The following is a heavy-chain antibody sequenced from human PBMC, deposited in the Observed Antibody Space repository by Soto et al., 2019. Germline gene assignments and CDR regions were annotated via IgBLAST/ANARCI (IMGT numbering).Heavy chain of an antibody. Sequence: QVQLQESGPGLVKPSGTLSLTCAVSGGSVSSSNWWSWFRQSPGKGLEWMGEIYHSGSAHYNPSLKSRATISLDKSKNQFSLRLTSVTAADTAVYYCARVPGVVVSADDAFDIWGPGTRVIVSS. V-gene: IGHV4-4*02. CDR3: ARVPGVVVSADDAFDI. CDR1: GGSVSSSNW. D-gene: IGHD2-21*02. J-gene: IGHJ3*02. CDR2: IYHSGSA.